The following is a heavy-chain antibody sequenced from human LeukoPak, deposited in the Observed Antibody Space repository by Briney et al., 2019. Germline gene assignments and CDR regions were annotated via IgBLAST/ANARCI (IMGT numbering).Heavy chain of an antibody. CDR3: AILSESSAWYVLDP. CDR1: GGSISSPSYY. Sequence: SETLSLTCTVSGGSISSPSYYWGWIRQTPGKGLEWIGSIYYSGSTYYTPSLESRVTMSIDTSKNQFSLSLSSVTAADTAVYYCAILSESSAWYVLDPWGQGTLVTVSS. D-gene: IGHD6-19*01. J-gene: IGHJ5*02. CDR2: IYYSGST. V-gene: IGHV4-39*01.